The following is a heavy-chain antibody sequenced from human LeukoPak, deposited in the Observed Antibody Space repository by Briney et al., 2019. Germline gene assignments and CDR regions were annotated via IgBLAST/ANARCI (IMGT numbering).Heavy chain of an antibody. CDR2: IYDSGST. J-gene: IGHJ4*02. V-gene: IGHV4-59*01. Sequence: SETLSLTCTVSGGSISSYYWSWIRQPPGKGLEWIAYIYDSGSTNYNPSLKSRVAISVDMSKNQFSLKLSSVTAADTAVYYCARGSYRFDFWGQGTLVTVSS. CDR3: ARGSYRFDF. CDR1: GGSISSYY.